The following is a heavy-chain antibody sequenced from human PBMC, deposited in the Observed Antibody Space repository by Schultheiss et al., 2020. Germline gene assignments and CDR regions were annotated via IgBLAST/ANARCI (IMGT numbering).Heavy chain of an antibody. V-gene: IGHV3-23*01. CDR2: ISGSGGST. CDR3: AKAPKENDFGDYFDY. Sequence: GGSLRLSCAASGFTFSSYAMNWVRQAPGKGLEWVSAISGSGGSTYYADSVKGRFTISRDNSKNTLYLQMNSLRAEDTAVYYCAKAPKENDFGDYFDYWGPGTLVTVAS. D-gene: IGHD4-17*01. J-gene: IGHJ4*02. CDR1: GFTFSSYA.